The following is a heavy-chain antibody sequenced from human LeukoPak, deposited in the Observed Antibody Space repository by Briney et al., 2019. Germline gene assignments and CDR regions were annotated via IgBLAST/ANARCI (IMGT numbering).Heavy chain of an antibody. V-gene: IGHV3-53*01. J-gene: IGHJ4*02. CDR1: GFTVSTNY. CDR2: IFSGGRT. D-gene: IGHD6-19*01. CDR3: ARLDDSSGWYLHD. Sequence: GGPLRLSCAASGFTVSTNYMSWVRQAPGKGLEWVSIIFSGGRTYYADSVKGRFTISRDNSKNTLHLQMNSLRAEDTAVYYCARLDDSSGWYLHDWGQGTLVTVSS.